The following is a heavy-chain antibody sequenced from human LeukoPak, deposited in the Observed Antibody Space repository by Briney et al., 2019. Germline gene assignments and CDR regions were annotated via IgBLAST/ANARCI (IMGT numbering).Heavy chain of an antibody. CDR3: ARVLSGSYYSNYYYMDV. CDR2: MNPNSGNT. V-gene: IGHV1-8*01. D-gene: IGHD1-26*01. CDR1: GYTFTSYD. J-gene: IGHJ6*03. Sequence: ASVRVSCKASGYTFTSYDINWVRQATGQGLEWMGWMNPNSGNTGYAQKFQGRVTMTRNTSISTAYMELSSLRSEDTAVYYCARVLSGSYYSNYYYMDVWGKGTTVTISS.